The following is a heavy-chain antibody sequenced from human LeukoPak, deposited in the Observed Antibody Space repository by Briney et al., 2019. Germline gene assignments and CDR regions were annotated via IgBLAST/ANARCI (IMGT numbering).Heavy chain of an antibody. J-gene: IGHJ6*03. CDR2: MNPNSGNT. D-gene: IGHD1/OR15-1a*01. Sequence: ASVKVSCKASGYTFTSYDINWVRQATGQGLEWMGWMNPNSGNTGYAQKFQGRVTMTRNTSISTAYMELSSLRSEDTAMYYCARHKGREQPKISYMDVWGKGTTVTVSS. CDR3: ARHKGREQPKISYMDV. V-gene: IGHV1-8*01. CDR1: GYTFTSYD.